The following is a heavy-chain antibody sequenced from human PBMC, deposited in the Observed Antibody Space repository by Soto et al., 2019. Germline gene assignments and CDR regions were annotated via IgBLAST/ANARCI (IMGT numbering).Heavy chain of an antibody. Sequence: SETLSLTCTVSGGSISSYYWSWIRQPPGKGLEWIGYIYYSGSTNYNPSLKSRVTISVDTSKNQFSLKLSSVTAADTAVYYCARFQINYGDYLINYYYYYMDVWGKGTTVTVSS. V-gene: IGHV4-59*01. J-gene: IGHJ6*03. CDR2: IYYSGST. CDR3: ARFQINYGDYLINYYYYYMDV. D-gene: IGHD4-17*01. CDR1: GGSISSYY.